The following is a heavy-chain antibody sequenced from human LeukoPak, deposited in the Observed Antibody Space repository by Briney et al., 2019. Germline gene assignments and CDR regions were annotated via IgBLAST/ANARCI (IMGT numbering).Heavy chain of an antibody. J-gene: IGHJ2*01. CDR2: IYSSGST. CDR3: ARGQYHLLYWYFDL. CDR1: GGSISSYY. D-gene: IGHD2-2*01. V-gene: IGHV4-4*07. Sequence: SETLTLTCTVSGGSISSYYWSWIRQPAGKGLEWIGRIYSSGSTNYNPSLKSRVTMSVDTSKNQFSLKLSSVTAADTAVYYCARGQYHLLYWYFDLWGRGTLVTVSS.